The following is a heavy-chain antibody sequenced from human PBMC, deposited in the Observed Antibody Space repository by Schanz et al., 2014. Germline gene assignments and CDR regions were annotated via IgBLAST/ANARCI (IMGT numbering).Heavy chain of an antibody. J-gene: IGHJ4*02. Sequence: QVPLVQSGAEVKKPGSSVKVSCKASGDTFRSYTINWVRHAPGRGLEWMGRIIPITGITNYAQKFQGRVTFTADKSTSTAFLEVNSLRSEDTAVYYCARTGYDPSLTHWGQGTLVTVSS. CDR3: ARTGYDPSLTH. V-gene: IGHV1-69*02. CDR1: GDTFRSYT. CDR2: IIPITGIT. D-gene: IGHD5-12*01.